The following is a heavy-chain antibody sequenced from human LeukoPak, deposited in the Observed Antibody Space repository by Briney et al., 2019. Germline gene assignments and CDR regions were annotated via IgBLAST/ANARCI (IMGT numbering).Heavy chain of an antibody. CDR2: IWYDGSNK. Sequence: PGGSLRLSCAASGFTFSSYGMHWVRQAPGKGLEWVAVIWYDGSNKYYADSVKGRFTISRDNSKNTLYLQMNSLRAEDTAVYYCARGPSRDYFDYWGQGTLVTVSS. CDR1: GFTFSSYG. CDR3: ARGPSRDYFDY. V-gene: IGHV3-33*08. J-gene: IGHJ4*02.